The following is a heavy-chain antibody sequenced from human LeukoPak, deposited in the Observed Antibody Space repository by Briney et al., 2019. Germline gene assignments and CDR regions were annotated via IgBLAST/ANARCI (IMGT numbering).Heavy chain of an antibody. CDR3: ARVNINNWHSCDY. CDR1: AGSISSRNW. V-gene: IGHV4-4*02. Sequence: SGTLSLTCAVSAGSISSRNWWSWVRQSPGKGLEWIGEMSHSGSTNYNPSLKSRVTISVDKSRNHFSLNLSSVTAADTAVYYCARVNINNWHSCDYWGQGTLVTVSS. J-gene: IGHJ4*02. CDR2: MSHSGST. D-gene: IGHD1-1*01.